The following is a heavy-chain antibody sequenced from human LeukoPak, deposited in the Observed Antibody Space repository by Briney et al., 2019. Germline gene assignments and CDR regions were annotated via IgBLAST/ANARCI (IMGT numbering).Heavy chain of an antibody. CDR1: GFTVSNNY. Sequence: GGSLRLSCAASGFTVSNNYMSWVRQAPGKGLEWVSVIYSSGGTYYADSVKGRFTISRDNSKNTLYLQMNSLRAEDTAVYYCARLKGGYYVDYWGQGTLVTVSS. D-gene: IGHD3-10*01. CDR3: ARLKGGYYVDY. V-gene: IGHV3-66*01. CDR2: IYSSGGT. J-gene: IGHJ4*02.